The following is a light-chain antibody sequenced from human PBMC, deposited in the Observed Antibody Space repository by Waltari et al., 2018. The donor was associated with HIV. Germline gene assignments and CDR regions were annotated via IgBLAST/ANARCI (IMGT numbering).Light chain of an antibody. J-gene: IGKJ1*01. CDR3: QQYNSYWGWT. CDR2: KAS. V-gene: IGKV1-5*03. CDR1: QSISSW. Sequence: DIQMTQYPSTLSASVGDRVTITCRASQSISSWLAWYQQKPGKAPKLLIYKASSLESGVPSRFSGSGSGTEFTLTISSLQPDDFATYYCQQYNSYWGWTFGQGTKVEIK.